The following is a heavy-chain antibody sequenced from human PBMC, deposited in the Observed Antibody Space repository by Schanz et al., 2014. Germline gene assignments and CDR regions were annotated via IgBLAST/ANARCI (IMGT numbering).Heavy chain of an antibody. J-gene: IGHJ2*01. V-gene: IGHV3-30*03. Sequence: VQLVESGGGVVQPGRSLRLSCAGSGFSFSDYGMHWVRQAPGKGLEWVAVISYDGSNKYYADSVKGRLTVSRDNSENTVYLEFHSLRSEDTALYYCAREAKWGQWYFDLWGRGSLVTVSS. CDR3: AREAKWGQWYFDL. CDR1: GFSFSDYG. D-gene: IGHD1-26*01. CDR2: ISYDGSNK.